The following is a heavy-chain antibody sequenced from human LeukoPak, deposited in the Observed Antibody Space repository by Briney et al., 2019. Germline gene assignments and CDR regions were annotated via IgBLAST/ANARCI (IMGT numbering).Heavy chain of an antibody. CDR2: ISYDGSNK. Sequence: GGSLRLSCAASGFTFSSYAMHWVRQAPGKGLEWVAVISYDGSNKYYADSVKGRFTISRDNSKNTLYLQMNSLRAEDTAVYYCARGWGYGDYAGYFDYWGQGTLVTVSS. J-gene: IGHJ4*02. D-gene: IGHD4-17*01. V-gene: IGHV3-30*04. CDR3: ARGWGYGDYAGYFDY. CDR1: GFTFSSYA.